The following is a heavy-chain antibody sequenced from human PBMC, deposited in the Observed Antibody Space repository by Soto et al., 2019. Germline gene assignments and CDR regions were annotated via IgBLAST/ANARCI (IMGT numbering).Heavy chain of an antibody. CDR2: ISTTSTYT. CDR3: ARDDGLSSTNVKAFDI. D-gene: IGHD2-2*01. CDR1: GFTFSRYY. J-gene: IGHJ3*02. Sequence: PGGSLRLSCAASGFTFSRYYMNWVRQAPGKGLEWVSSISTTSTYTHYADSLKGRFTISRDNAKKLLYLQMDILRAEDTAVYYCARDDGLSSTNVKAFDIWGQGTKVTVSS. V-gene: IGHV3-21*01.